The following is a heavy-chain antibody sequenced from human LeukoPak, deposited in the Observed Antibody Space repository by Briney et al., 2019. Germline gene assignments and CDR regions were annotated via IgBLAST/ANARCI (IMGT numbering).Heavy chain of an antibody. V-gene: IGHV3-33*06. J-gene: IGHJ4*02. CDR3: PEDHEVVPADY. D-gene: IGHD2-2*01. CDR1: GFTFSSYG. CDR2: IRYDGSDK. Sequence: GGSLRLSCAASGFTFSSYGMHWVRQPPGKGLEWVAVIRYDGSDKYYADSVKGRFTISRDNSKNTLYLQLNSLRAEDTAVYYCPEDHEVVPADYWGQGALVTVSS.